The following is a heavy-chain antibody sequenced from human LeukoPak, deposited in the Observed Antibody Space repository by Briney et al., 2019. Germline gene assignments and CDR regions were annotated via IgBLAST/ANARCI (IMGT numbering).Heavy chain of an antibody. Sequence: ASVKVSCKASGYTFTSYGLSWVRQAPGQGLEWMGWISAYNGNTNYAQKLQGRVTMTTDTSPRTAYMELRSLRSDDTAVYYCASIPNDYSNYELWGQGTLVTVSS. CDR3: ASIPNDYSNYEL. D-gene: IGHD4-11*01. CDR1: GYTFTSYG. J-gene: IGHJ4*02. V-gene: IGHV1-18*01. CDR2: ISAYNGNT.